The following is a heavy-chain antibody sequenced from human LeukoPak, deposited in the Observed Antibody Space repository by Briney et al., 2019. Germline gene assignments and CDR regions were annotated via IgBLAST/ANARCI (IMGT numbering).Heavy chain of an antibody. Sequence: GGSLRLSCAASGFTFSSYAMHWVRQAPGKGVEGVAVISYDGSNKCYADSVKGRFTISRDNSKNTLYLQMNSLRAEDTAVYYCARVDYCSSTSCSPYYFDYWGQGTLVTVSS. D-gene: IGHD2-2*01. J-gene: IGHJ4*02. CDR3: ARVDYCSSTSCSPYYFDY. V-gene: IGHV3-30*17. CDR2: ISYDGSNK. CDR1: GFTFSSYA.